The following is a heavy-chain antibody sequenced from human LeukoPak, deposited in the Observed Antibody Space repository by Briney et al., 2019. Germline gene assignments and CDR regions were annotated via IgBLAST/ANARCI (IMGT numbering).Heavy chain of an antibody. CDR3: AHSRGGDLTY. CDR1: GFTFSSYS. D-gene: IGHD3-16*01. V-gene: IGHV3-21*01. J-gene: IGHJ4*02. CDR2: ISSSSSYI. Sequence: PGGSLRLSCAASGFTFSSYSMNWVRQAPGKGLEWVSSISSSSSYIYYADSVKGRFTISRDNAKNSLYLQMNSLRAEDTAVYYCAHSRGGDLTYWGQGTLVTVSS.